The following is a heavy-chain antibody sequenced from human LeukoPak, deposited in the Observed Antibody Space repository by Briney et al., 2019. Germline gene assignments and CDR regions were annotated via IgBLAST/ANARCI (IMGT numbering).Heavy chain of an antibody. CDR2: IIPIFGTA. CDR3: ARHRLYLWFGELFPFDY. CDR1: GGTFSSYA. D-gene: IGHD3-10*01. Sequence: SVKVSCKASGGTFSSYAISWVRQAPGQGLEWMGGIIPIFGTANYAQKFQGRVTITADKSTSTAYMELSSLRSEDTAVYYCARHRLYLWFGELFPFDYWGQGTLVTVSS. V-gene: IGHV1-69*06. J-gene: IGHJ4*02.